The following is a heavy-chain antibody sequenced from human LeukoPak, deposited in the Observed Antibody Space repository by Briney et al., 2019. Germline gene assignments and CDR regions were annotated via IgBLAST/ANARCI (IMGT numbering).Heavy chain of an antibody. CDR3: ARDSSTSYYYYGMDV. Sequence: GXINPNSGGTNYAQKFQGRVTMTRDTSISTAYMELSRLRSDDTAVYYCARDSSTSYYYYGMDVWGQGTTVTVSS. V-gene: IGHV1-2*02. CDR2: INPNSGGT. D-gene: IGHD2-2*01. J-gene: IGHJ6*02.